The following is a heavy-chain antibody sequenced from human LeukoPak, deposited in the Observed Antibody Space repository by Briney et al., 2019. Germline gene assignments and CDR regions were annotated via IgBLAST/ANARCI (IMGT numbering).Heavy chain of an antibody. D-gene: IGHD6-13*01. CDR2: INHSGST. CDR1: GGSFSGYY. Sequence: SETLSLTCAVYGGSFSGYYWSWIRQPPGKGLEWIGEINHSGSTNHNPSLKSRVTISVDTSKNQFSLKLSSVTAADTAVYYCACCSSWYSGGWFDPWGQGTLVTVSS. V-gene: IGHV4-34*01. J-gene: IGHJ5*02. CDR3: ACCSSWYSGGWFDP.